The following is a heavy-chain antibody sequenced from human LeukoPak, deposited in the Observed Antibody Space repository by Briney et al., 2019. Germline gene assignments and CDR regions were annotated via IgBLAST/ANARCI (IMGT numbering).Heavy chain of an antibody. V-gene: IGHV3-30*02. CDR2: IRYDGSNK. Sequence: GGSLRLSCAASGFTFSSYGMHWVRQAPGEGLEWVAFIRYDGSNKYYADSVKGRFTISRDNSKNTLYLQMNSLRAEDTAVYYCAKDGLCSSTSCYFDYWGQGTLVTVSS. D-gene: IGHD2-2*01. CDR3: AKDGLCSSTSCYFDY. CDR1: GFTFSSYG. J-gene: IGHJ4*02.